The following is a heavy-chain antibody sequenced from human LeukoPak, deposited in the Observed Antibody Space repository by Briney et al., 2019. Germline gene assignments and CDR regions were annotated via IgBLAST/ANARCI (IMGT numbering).Heavy chain of an antibody. D-gene: IGHD1-20*01. Sequence: SETLSLTCTVSGGSISSSSYYWGWIRQPPGKGLEWIGSIYYSGSTYYNPSLKSRVTISVDTSKNQFSLKLSSVTAADTAVYYCARGHNWNVRGSNWFDPWGQGTLVTVSS. CDR2: IYYSGST. V-gene: IGHV4-39*07. J-gene: IGHJ5*02. CDR1: GGSISSSSYY. CDR3: ARGHNWNVRGSNWFDP.